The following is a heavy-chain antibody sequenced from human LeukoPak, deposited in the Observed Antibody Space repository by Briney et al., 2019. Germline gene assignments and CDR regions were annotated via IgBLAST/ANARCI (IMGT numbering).Heavy chain of an antibody. J-gene: IGHJ5*02. V-gene: IGHV4-38-2*02. CDR1: GYSISSGYY. Sequence: PSETLSLTCTVSGYSISSGYYWGWIRQPPEKRLEWIGSIYHSGSTYYNPSLKSRVTISVDTSKNQFSLKLSSVTAADTAIYYCARKGGGQLVNTRRWFDPWGQGTLVTVSS. CDR2: IYHSGST. CDR3: ARKGGGQLVNTRRWFDP. D-gene: IGHD6-13*01.